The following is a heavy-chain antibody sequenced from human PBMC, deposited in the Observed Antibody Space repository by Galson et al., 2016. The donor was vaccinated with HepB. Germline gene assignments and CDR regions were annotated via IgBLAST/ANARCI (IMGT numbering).Heavy chain of an antibody. D-gene: IGHD6-19*01. V-gene: IGHV3-11*05. CDR2: ISSSGSYNT. CDR1: GFSFSDYY. CDR3: ARAASESDY. Sequence: SLRLSCAASGFSFSDYYMTWIRQAPGKGLEWVSYISSSGSYNTNYADSVKGRFTISRDDAKNSLYLQMDSLRVEDTAVYYCARAASESDYWGQGTLVTVSS. J-gene: IGHJ4*02.